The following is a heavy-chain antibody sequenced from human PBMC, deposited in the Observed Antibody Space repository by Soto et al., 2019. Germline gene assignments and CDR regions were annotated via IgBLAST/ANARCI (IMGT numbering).Heavy chain of an antibody. CDR3: ARAGIHSSSWIFDY. CDR1: GDSVSSNSAA. CDR2: TYYRSKWYN. J-gene: IGHJ4*02. D-gene: IGHD6-13*01. Sequence: QVQLQQSGPGLVKPSQTLSLTCAISGDSVSSNSAAWNWIRQSPSRGLEWLGRTYYRSKWYNDYAVSVKSRISVNPDTSQNQFSLQLNSVTPEDTAVYYCARAGIHSSSWIFDYWGQGALVTVSS. V-gene: IGHV6-1*01.